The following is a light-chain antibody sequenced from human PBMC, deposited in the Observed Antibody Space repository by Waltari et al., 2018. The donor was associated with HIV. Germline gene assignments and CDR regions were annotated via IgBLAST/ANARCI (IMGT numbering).Light chain of an antibody. V-gene: IGLV2-11*01. CDR1: SSDVGRFDH. Sequence: QSALTQPRSVSGSPGQSVTISCSGSSSDVGRFDHVSWYQRHPDRAPKLLVYAVSERPSGVPDRFSGSKSGNTASLTISGLQAEDEADYYCCSYAGSSTLFGGGTKLTVL. CDR3: CSYAGSSTL. CDR2: AVS. J-gene: IGLJ3*02.